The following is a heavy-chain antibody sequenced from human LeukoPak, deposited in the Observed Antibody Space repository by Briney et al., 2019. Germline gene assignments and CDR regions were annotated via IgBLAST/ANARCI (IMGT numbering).Heavy chain of an antibody. CDR2: IKQDGSEE. J-gene: IGHJ4*02. CDR3: ARDRYGGYLRPIDY. Sequence: PGGSLRLSCAASGFTFSSYWMSWVRQAPGKGLEWVANIKQDGSEEYYVDSVKGRFTISRDNAKNSLYLQMNSLRAEDTAVYYCARDRYGGYLRPIDYWGQGTLVTVSS. CDR1: GFTFSSYW. D-gene: IGHD5-12*01. V-gene: IGHV3-7*01.